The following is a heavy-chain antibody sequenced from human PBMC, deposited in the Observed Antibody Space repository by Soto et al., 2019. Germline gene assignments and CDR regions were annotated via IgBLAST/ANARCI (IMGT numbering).Heavy chain of an antibody. CDR2: IIPIFGTA. Sequence: SVKVSCKASVGRFSSYAISWVRQAPGQGLEWMGGIIPIFGTANYAQKFQGRVTITADESTSTAYMELSSLRSEDTAVYYCARAHRAYYDFWSGYSRVGLYYYYGMDVWGQGTTVTVSS. CDR1: VGRFSSYA. V-gene: IGHV1-69*13. CDR3: ARAHRAYYDFWSGYSRVGLYYYYGMDV. J-gene: IGHJ6*02. D-gene: IGHD3-3*01.